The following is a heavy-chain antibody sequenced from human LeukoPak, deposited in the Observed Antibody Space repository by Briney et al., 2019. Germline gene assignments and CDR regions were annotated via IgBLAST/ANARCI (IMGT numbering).Heavy chain of an antibody. CDR2: ISYDGSNK. CDR1: GFTFSSYA. Sequence: PGGSLRLSCATSGFTFSSYAMHWVRQAPGKGLEWVAVISYDGSNKYYADSVKGRFTISRDNSKNTLYLQMNSLRAEDTAVYYCARDRTFGLLWFGEYLTYPERYFDYWGQGTLVTVSS. D-gene: IGHD3-10*01. J-gene: IGHJ4*02. CDR3: ARDRTFGLLWFGEYLTYPERYFDY. V-gene: IGHV3-30-3*01.